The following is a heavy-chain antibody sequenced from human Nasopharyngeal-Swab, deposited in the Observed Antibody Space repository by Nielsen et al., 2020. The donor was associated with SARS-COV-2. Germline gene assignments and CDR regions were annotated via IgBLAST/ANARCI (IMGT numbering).Heavy chain of an antibody. D-gene: IGHD3-9*01. J-gene: IGHJ6*02. CDR1: GYTFTTYA. Sequence: ASLKVSCKASGYTFTTYAIHWVRQAPGQRLEWMGWINAGNGNTKYSQKFQGRVTIARDTLASTAYMELSSLRSEDTAVYYCARDRRDYDIYYGMDIWGQGTTVTVSS. CDR3: ARDRRDYDIYYGMDI. CDR2: INAGNGNT. V-gene: IGHV1-3*01.